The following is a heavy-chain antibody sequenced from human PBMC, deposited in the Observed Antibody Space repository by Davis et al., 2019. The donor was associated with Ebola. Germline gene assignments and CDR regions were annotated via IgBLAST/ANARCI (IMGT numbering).Heavy chain of an antibody. J-gene: IGHJ6*02. CDR3: ARSYYYGSGSYWAYYGMDV. CDR1: GGSISSSSYY. V-gene: IGHV4-39*01. CDR2: IYYSGST. Sequence: PSETLSLTCTVSGGSISSSSYYWGWIRQPPGKGLEWIGSIYYSGSTYYNPSLKSRVTISVDTSKNQFSLKLSSVTAADTAVYYCARSYYYGSGSYWAYYGMDVWGQGTTVTVSS. D-gene: IGHD3-10*01.